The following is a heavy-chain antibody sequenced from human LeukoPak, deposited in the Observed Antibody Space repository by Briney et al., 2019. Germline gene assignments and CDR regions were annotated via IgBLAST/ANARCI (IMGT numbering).Heavy chain of an antibody. CDR2: ISYDGSNK. Sequence: GGSLRLSCAASGFTFSSYAMHWVRQAPGKGLEWVAVISYDGSNKYYADPVKGRFTIYRDNSKNTLYLQMNSLRAEDTAVYYCARVVGNHYGSGSSYNWFDPWGQGTLVTVSS. V-gene: IGHV3-30-3*01. CDR3: ARVVGNHYGSGSSYNWFDP. CDR1: GFTFSSYA. D-gene: IGHD3-10*01. J-gene: IGHJ5*02.